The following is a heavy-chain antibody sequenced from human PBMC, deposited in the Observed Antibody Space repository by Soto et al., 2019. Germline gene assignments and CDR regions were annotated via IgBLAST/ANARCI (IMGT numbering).Heavy chain of an antibody. CDR2: INHSGST. J-gene: IGHJ4*02. CDR3: ARDRRGAVAGIRY. CDR1: GGSFSGYY. V-gene: IGHV4-34*01. D-gene: IGHD6-19*01. Sequence: PSETLSLTCAVYGGSFSGYYWSWIRQPPGKGLEWIGEINHSGSTNYNPSLKSRVTISVDTSKNQLSLKLSSVTAADTAVYYCARDRRGAVAGIRYWGQXSLVTVSS.